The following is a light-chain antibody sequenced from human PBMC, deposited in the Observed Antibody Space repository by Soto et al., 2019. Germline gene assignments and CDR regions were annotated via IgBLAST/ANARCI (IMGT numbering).Light chain of an antibody. V-gene: IGKV3-15*01. Sequence: IVMTQSPATLSVSPGERATLSCRASQSSNSNLAWYQQKPGQAPRLLMFRASIRATGFPARFSGSGSRTEFNITISSLQSEDSAIYYCQQYNNCPRATCDGGTKVEI. J-gene: IGKJ4*01. CDR1: QSSNSN. CDR3: QQYNNCPRAT. CDR2: RAS.